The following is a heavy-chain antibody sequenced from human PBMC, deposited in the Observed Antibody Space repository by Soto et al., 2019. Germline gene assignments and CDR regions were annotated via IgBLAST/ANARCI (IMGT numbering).Heavy chain of an antibody. J-gene: IGHJ6*02. Sequence: SETLSLTCTVSGGSISSYYWSWIRQPPGKGLEWMGYTYYSGSTNYNPSLKSRATISADTSKYYYSLTLSSVTPAPTAVSSCARLNGYSGRGSCQGHYAMDVWGQGTTVAVSS. CDR2: TYYSGST. D-gene: IGHD2-15*01. V-gene: IGHV4-59*08. CDR3: ARLNGYSGRGSCQGHYAMDV. CDR1: GGSISSYY.